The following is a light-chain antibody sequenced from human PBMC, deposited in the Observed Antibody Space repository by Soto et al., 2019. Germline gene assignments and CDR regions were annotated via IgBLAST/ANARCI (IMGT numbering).Light chain of an antibody. J-gene: IGKJ1*01. CDR2: GSA. CDR1: QSVFSS. Sequence: EIVMTQSPATLSVSPGERATLSCRASQSVFSSLAWYQQRPGQAPRLLIYGSATRATGIPDGFSGSGSGTDFTLTISFLQSEDSAVYYCQQYHSWPAFGQGTKVEIQ. CDR3: QQYHSWPA. V-gene: IGKV3-15*01.